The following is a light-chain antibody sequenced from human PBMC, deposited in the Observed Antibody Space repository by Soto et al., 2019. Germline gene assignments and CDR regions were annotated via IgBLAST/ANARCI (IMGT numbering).Light chain of an antibody. J-gene: IGKJ4*01. CDR1: QSVSNNY. V-gene: IGKV3-20*01. Sequence: EIVLTQSPGTLSLSPGERATLSCRASQSVSNNYLAWYQQKPGQAPRLLIYGASNRATGIPDRFSGSGSGTDFTLTISRLEPEDFAVYYCQQYGSSPRTLTFGGGTKVDIK. CDR3: QQYGSSPRTLT. CDR2: GAS.